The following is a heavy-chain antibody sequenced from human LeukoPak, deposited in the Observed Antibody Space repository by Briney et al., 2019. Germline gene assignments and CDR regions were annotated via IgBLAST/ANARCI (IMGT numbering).Heavy chain of an antibody. D-gene: IGHD2-2*01. CDR3: ARGGAQLPPNWFDP. CDR2: ISSYSDFI. CDR1: GFTFSSYS. V-gene: IGHV3-21*01. J-gene: IGHJ5*02. Sequence: PAGYLRLYCAASGFTFSSYSIHWVRQAPGKGLEWVSSISSYSDFIYYADSVKGRFTISRDNAKNSLYLQMNSLRAEDTAVYYCARGGAQLPPNWFDPWGQGTLVTVSS.